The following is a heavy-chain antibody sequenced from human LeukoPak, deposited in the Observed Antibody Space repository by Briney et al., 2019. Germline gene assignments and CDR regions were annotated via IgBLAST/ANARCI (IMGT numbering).Heavy chain of an antibody. CDR1: GGSFSGYY. D-gene: IGHD3-22*01. CDR3: ARHRSGYFVDAFDI. Sequence: ASETLSLTCAVYGGSFSGYYWSWIRQPPGKGLEWIGEINHSGSTNYNPSLKSRVTISVDTSKNQFSLKLSSVTAADTAVYYCARHRSGYFVDAFDIWGQGTMVTVSS. V-gene: IGHV4-34*01. J-gene: IGHJ3*02. CDR2: INHSGST.